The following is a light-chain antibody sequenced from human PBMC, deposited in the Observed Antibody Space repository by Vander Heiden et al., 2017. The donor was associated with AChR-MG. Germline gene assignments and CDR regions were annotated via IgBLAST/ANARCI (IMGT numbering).Light chain of an antibody. J-gene: IGLJ3*02. V-gene: IGLV4-69*01. CDR3: QTWGTGIRV. CDR2: LNSDGSH. Sequence: QLVLTQSPSASASLGAPVKPTCTLSSGHSSYAIAWHQQQPEKGPRYLMKLNSDGSHSKGDGIPDRFSGSSSGAERYLAISSLQSEDEADYYCQTWGTGIRVFGGGTKLTVL. CDR1: SGHSSYA.